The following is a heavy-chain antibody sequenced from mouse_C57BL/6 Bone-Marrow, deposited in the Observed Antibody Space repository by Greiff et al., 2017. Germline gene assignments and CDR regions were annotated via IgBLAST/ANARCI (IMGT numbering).Heavy chain of an antibody. V-gene: IGHV1-69*01. CDR2: IDPSDSYT. J-gene: IGHJ1*03. CDR1: GYTFTSYW. CDR3: ASALYYYGSSWYFDV. Sequence: QVQLQQPGAELVMPGASVKLSCKASGYTFTSYWMHWVKQRPGQGLEWIGEIDPSDSYTNYNQKFKGKSTLTVDKSSSTAYMQLSSLTSEDSAVYYGASALYYYGSSWYFDVWGTGTTVTVSS. D-gene: IGHD1-1*01.